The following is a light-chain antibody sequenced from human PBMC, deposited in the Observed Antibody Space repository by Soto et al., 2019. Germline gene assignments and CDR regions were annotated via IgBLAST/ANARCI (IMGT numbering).Light chain of an antibody. Sequence: QSALTQPASVSGSPGQSITISCTGTSSDVGGYNYVSWYQQHPGKAPKLMIYDVSNRPSGVSNRFSGSKSGNTASLTISGLQAEDGADYYCRSYTSSSTLVFGTGTKLNVL. J-gene: IGLJ1*01. CDR1: SSDVGGYNY. CDR3: RSYTSSSTLV. CDR2: DVS. V-gene: IGLV2-14*01.